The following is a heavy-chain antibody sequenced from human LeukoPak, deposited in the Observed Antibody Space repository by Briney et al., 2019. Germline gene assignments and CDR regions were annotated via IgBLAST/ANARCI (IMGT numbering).Heavy chain of an antibody. Sequence: PGGSLRLSCAASGFTFSSYAMHWVRQAPGKGLEWVAVISYDGSNKYYADSVKGRFTISRDNSKNTLYLQMNSLRAEDTAVYYCARGRRPTSSCTDYWGQGTLVTVSS. CDR1: GFTFSSYA. CDR3: ARGRRPTSSCTDY. D-gene: IGHD6-13*01. J-gene: IGHJ4*02. V-gene: IGHV3-30-3*01. CDR2: ISYDGSNK.